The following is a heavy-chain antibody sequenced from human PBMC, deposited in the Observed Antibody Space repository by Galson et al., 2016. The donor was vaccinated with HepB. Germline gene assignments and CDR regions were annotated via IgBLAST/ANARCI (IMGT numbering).Heavy chain of an antibody. CDR2: MYPGDSGDSDI. CDR3: ARYYDSSGYYYSVEH. D-gene: IGHD3-22*01. J-gene: IGHJ1*01. V-gene: IGHV5-51*01. CDR1: GYSFTPYW. Sequence: QSGAEVKKPGESLRISCEASGYSFTPYWIAWVRQMPGKGLEEMGIMYPGDSGDSDIRYSPPFQGQVTISVDRSISTAYLQWSSLKASDTAMYYCARYYDSSGYYYSVEHWGQGTLVTVSS.